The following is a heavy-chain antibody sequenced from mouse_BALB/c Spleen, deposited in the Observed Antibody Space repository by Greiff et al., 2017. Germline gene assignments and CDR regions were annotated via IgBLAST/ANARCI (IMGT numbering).Heavy chain of an antibody. CDR1: GYSITSGYY. CDR3: ARVYYGFDY. Sequence: EVQLQQSGPGLVKPSQSLSLTCSVTGYSITSGYYWNWIRQFPGNKLEWMGYISYDGSNNYNPSLKNRISITRDTSKNQFFLKLNSVTTEDTATYYCARVYYGFDYWGQGTTLTVSS. D-gene: IGHD1-1*01. V-gene: IGHV3-6*02. J-gene: IGHJ2*01. CDR2: ISYDGSN.